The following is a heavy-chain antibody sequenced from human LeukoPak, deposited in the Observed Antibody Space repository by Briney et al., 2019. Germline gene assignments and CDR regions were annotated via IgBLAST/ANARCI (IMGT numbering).Heavy chain of an antibody. D-gene: IGHD2-15*01. CDR3: AKLVDYGGNVRDY. V-gene: IGHV3-66*01. CDR2: IYGDGST. CDR1: GFTVSSNY. J-gene: IGHJ4*02. Sequence: GGSLRLSCAASGFTVSSNYMSWVRQAPGKGLEWVSVIYGDGSTYNADSVKGRFTISRDNSKNTLYLQMNSLRAEDTAVYYCAKLVDYGGNVRDYWGQGTLVTVSS.